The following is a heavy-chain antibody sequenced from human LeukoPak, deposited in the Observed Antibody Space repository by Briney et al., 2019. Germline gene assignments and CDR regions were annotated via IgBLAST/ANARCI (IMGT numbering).Heavy chain of an antibody. CDR3: YVDV. CDR1: GYTFANFW. V-gene: IGHV5-51*01. D-gene: IGHD3-10*01. CDR2: IYPGGSDT. Sequence: GESLKISCQGSGYTFANFWIAWVRQMPGKGLEWMGIIYPGGSDTRYSPSFQGQVTISADKSISTAYLQWSSLQASDTATYYYYVDVWGKGTTVTVSS. J-gene: IGHJ6*04.